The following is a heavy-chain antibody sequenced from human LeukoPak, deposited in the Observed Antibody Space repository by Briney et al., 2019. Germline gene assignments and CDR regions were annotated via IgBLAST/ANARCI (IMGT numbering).Heavy chain of an antibody. CDR2: IYYSGST. V-gene: IGHV4-39*01. CDR1: GDSISSSSYY. CDR3: ARRSAFLESPRDH. D-gene: IGHD3-3*01. Sequence: PSETLSLTCTVSGDSISSSSYYWDWVRQPPGKGLERIGSIYYSGSTFYNPSLKSRVTISVDTSRNLFSLKLSSVTAADTAVYYCARRSAFLESPRDHWGQGTLATVSS. J-gene: IGHJ4*02.